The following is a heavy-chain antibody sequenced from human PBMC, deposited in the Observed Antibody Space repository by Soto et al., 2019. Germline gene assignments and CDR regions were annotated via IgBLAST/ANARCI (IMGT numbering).Heavy chain of an antibody. CDR3: ARLNWEYYYDSSGYYYDY. CDR1: GDSITSNSYF. Sequence: SETLSLTCTVSGDSITSNSYFWAWIRQPPGKGLEWIGSIYYSGTTYYNPSLKSRVTISVDRSKNQFSLKLSSVTAADTAVYYCARLNWEYYYDSSGYYYDYWGQGTLVTVSS. J-gene: IGHJ4*02. D-gene: IGHD3-22*01. V-gene: IGHV4-39*01. CDR2: IYYSGTT.